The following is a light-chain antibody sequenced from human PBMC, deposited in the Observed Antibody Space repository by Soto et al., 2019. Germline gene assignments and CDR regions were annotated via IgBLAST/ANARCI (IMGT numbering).Light chain of an antibody. J-gene: IGKJ1*01. CDR3: QQYNNWPGT. V-gene: IGKV3-15*01. CDR1: QSVSSN. CDR2: GAS. Sequence: EIVMTQYPATLSVSPGERATLSCRASQSVSSNLAWYQQKPGQAPRLLIYGASTRATGIPARFSGSGSGTEFTLTISSLQSEDFEVYYCQQYNNWPGTFGQGTKVEIK.